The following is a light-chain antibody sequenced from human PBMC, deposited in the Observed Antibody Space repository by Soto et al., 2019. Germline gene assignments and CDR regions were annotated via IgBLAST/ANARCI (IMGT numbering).Light chain of an antibody. CDR1: QSISNY. J-gene: IGKJ2*01. V-gene: IGKV1-39*01. CDR3: QQSYSTPYT. Sequence: IHMTQSPSSLSASEGDRVTITCRASQSISNYLNWYQQKPGKAPNLLIYIASNLHSGVPSRFSGSGSGTDFTLTISSLQPEDFATYYCQQSYSTPYTFGQGTKVDIK. CDR2: IAS.